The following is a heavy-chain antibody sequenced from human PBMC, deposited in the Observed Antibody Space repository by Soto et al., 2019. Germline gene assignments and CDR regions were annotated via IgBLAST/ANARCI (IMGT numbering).Heavy chain of an antibody. D-gene: IGHD6-13*01. CDR1: GGSMRNYF. V-gene: IGHV4-59*01. CDR2: IHYSGTT. J-gene: IGHJ4*02. Sequence: SETLSLTCTVSGGSMRNYFWTWIRQPPGKGLEWIGYIHYSGTTSFFPSYNPSLRSRVTISEDTSKNQFSFKLLSVTTADTAVYFCAAGEASSRNLAQYYLDFWGQGTLVTVSS. CDR3: AAGEASSRNLAQYYLDF.